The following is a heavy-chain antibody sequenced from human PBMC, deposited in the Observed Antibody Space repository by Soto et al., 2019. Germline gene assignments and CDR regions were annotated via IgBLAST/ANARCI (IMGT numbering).Heavy chain of an antibody. CDR2: IYYSGST. V-gene: IGHV4-39*01. J-gene: IGHJ4*02. Sequence: SETLSLTCTVSGGSISSSSYYWGWIRQPPGKGLEWIGSIYYSGSTYYNPSLKSRVTISVDTSKNQFSLKLSSVTAADTAVYYCASSHYDFWSEGSYFDYWGQGTLVTVSS. D-gene: IGHD3-3*01. CDR3: ASSHYDFWSEGSYFDY. CDR1: GGSISSSSYY.